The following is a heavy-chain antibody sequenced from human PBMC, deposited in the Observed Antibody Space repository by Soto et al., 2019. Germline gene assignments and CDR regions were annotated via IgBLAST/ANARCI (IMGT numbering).Heavy chain of an antibody. J-gene: IGHJ4*02. CDR3: ARDSSSGRPLDY. Sequence: QVQLVRSGAEVKKPGASVKVSCKASGYTFTSYYMHWVRQAPGQGLEWMGIINPSGGSTSYAQKFQGRVTMTRDTSTSTVYMELSSLSSEDTAVYYCARDSSSGRPLDYWGQGTLVTVSS. CDR1: GYTFTSYY. CDR2: INPSGGST. V-gene: IGHV1-46*01. D-gene: IGHD6-13*01.